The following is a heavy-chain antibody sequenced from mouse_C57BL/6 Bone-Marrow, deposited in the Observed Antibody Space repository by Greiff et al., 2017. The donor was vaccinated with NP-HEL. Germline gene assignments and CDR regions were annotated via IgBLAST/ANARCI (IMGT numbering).Heavy chain of an antibody. CDR3: ARRLYYGNYFDY. V-gene: IGHV1-18*01. CDR1: GYTFTDYN. CDR2: INPNNGCT. J-gene: IGHJ2*01. D-gene: IGHD2-1*01. Sequence: EVQLQQSGPELVKPGASVKIPCKASGYTFTDYNMDWVKQSHGKSLEWIGDINPNNGCTIYNQKFKGKATLTVDKSSSTAYMELRSLTSEDTAVYYCARRLYYGNYFDYWGQGTTLTVSS.